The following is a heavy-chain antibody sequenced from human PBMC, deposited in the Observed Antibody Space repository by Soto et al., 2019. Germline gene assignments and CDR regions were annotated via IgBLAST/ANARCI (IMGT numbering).Heavy chain of an antibody. J-gene: IGHJ4*02. Sequence: SETLSLTCTVSGGSISNYYWSWIRQPPGKGLEWIGYVLYSGSTNYNPSLKSRVTISLDTSRTQFSLKLTSVTAADTAVYYCARASLQRLLSYWGQGALVTVSS. CDR1: GGSISNYY. CDR3: ARASLQRLLSY. V-gene: IGHV4-59*01. CDR2: VLYSGST. D-gene: IGHD3-10*01.